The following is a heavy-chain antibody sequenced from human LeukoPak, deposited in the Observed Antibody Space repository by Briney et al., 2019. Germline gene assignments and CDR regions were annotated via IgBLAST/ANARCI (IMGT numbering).Heavy chain of an antibody. J-gene: IGHJ3*02. CDR3: ARVVVKYYYDSSGLGAFDI. CDR2: IIPIFGTA. Sequence: WASVKVSCKASGGTFSSYAISWVRQAPGQGLEWMGGIIPIFGTANYAQKFQGRVTITTDESTSTAYMELSSLRSEDTAVYYCARVVVKYYYDSSGLGAFDIWGQGTMVTVSS. D-gene: IGHD3-22*01. CDR1: GGTFSSYA. V-gene: IGHV1-69*05.